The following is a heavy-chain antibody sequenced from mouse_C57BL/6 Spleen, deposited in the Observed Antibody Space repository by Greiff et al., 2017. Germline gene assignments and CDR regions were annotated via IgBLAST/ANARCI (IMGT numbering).Heavy chain of an antibody. J-gene: IGHJ2*01. V-gene: IGHV1-59*01. CDR1: GYTFTSYW. Sequence: VQLQQPGAELVRPGTSVKLSCKASGYTFTSYWMHWVKQRPGQGLEWIGVIDPSDSYTNYNQKFKGKATLTVDTSSSTAYMQLSSLTSEDSAVYYCARETGSFDYWGQGTTLTVSS. CDR2: IDPSDSYT. D-gene: IGHD4-1*01. CDR3: ARETGSFDY.